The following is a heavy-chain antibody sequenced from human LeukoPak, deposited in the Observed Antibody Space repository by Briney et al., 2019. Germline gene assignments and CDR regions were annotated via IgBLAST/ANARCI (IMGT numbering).Heavy chain of an antibody. Sequence: GGSLRFYCAGSRFAFSNYGMSWVRQAPGKGLKGVSIISGGGGNTYYADSVKGHFTIFRDNSKNTLYLQMNSLRVEDTAVYLCANRLAGSDWYFDLWGRGTQVTVSS. D-gene: IGHD3-9*01. CDR3: ANRLAGSDWYFDL. CDR1: RFAFSNYG. V-gene: IGHV3-23*01. J-gene: IGHJ2*01. CDR2: ISGGGGNT.